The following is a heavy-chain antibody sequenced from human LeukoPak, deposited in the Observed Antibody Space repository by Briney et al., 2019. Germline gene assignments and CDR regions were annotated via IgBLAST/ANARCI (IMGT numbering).Heavy chain of an antibody. V-gene: IGHV3-30-3*01. D-gene: IGHD3-22*01. Sequence: GGSLRLSCAASGFTFSSYAMHWVRQAPGKGLEWVAVISYDGSNKYYADSVKGRLTISRDNSKNTLYLQMNSLRAEDTAVYYCARVARVVVITANFDYWGQGTLVTVSS. CDR3: ARVARVVVITANFDY. CDR1: GFTFSSYA. J-gene: IGHJ4*02. CDR2: ISYDGSNK.